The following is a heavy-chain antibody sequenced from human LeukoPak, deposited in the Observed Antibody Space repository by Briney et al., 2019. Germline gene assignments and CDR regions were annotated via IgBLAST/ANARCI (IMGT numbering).Heavy chain of an antibody. D-gene: IGHD3-3*01. J-gene: IGHJ4*02. CDR1: GFTFTKCA. Sequence: GGSLRLSCVASGFTFTKCAMSWIRQAPGKGLEWVAIITATGDTAYYADSVKGRFTISRDNSKNTLYLQMNSLRAEDTAVYYCAKVPSRTSRWGQGTLVTVSS. CDR2: ITATGDTA. CDR3: AKVPSRTSR. V-gene: IGHV3-23*01.